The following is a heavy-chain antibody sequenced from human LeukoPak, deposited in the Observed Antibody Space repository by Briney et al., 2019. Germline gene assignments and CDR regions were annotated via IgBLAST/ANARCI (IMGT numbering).Heavy chain of an antibody. V-gene: IGHV3-23*01. CDR2: ISGSGGST. CDR1: GFTFSSYA. Sequence: AGGSLRLSCAASGFTFSSYAMSWVRQAPGKGLEWVSAISGSGGSTYYADSVKGRFTISRDNSKNTLYLQMNSLRAEDTAVYYCAKDDSIAVVSGFDYWGQGTLVTVSS. CDR3: AKDDSIAVVSGFDY. D-gene: IGHD6-19*01. J-gene: IGHJ4*02.